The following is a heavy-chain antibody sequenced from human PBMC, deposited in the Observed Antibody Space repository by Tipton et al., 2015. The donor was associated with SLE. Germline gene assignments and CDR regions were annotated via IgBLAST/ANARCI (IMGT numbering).Heavy chain of an antibody. Sequence: TLSLTCTVSGGTISESTYSWDWIRKAPGKGMEWIGSMYVSGKTYYNPFLRSRVTISADTSKNQFSLKLTSVTAADTAVYYCARDPKYWGQGTLVIVSS. CDR2: MYVSGKT. J-gene: IGHJ4*02. V-gene: IGHV4-39*07. CDR3: ARDPKY. CDR1: GGTISESTYS.